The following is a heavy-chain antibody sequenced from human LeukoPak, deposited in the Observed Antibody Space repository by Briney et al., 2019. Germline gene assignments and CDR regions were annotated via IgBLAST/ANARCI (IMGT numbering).Heavy chain of an antibody. J-gene: IGHJ5*01. CDR1: GGSIGTSAYY. CDR3: ARGRYSYGWNDS. D-gene: IGHD3-16*02. V-gene: IGHV4-31*03. Sequence: PSETLSLTCTVSGGSIGTSAYYWNRIRQHPGKGLEWIGFISDSGSTLYNPSLKSRVTISSDTSKNQFSLKLTSVTAADMAVYYCARGRYSYGWNDSWGQGTLVTVSS. CDR2: ISDSGST.